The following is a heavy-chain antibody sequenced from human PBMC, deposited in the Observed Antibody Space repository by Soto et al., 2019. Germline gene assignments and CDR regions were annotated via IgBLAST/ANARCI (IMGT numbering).Heavy chain of an antibody. CDR1: GFSSASSW. D-gene: IGHD4-4*01. CDR3: ARGDYRVLEF. Sequence: LGESLKISCKDSGFSSASSWIGWVRQMPGKGLEWMGVIYPGDSDTRYSPSFQGQVTISADKSISTAYLQWSSLKASDTAMYYCARGDYRVLEFWGQGTLVTVSS. J-gene: IGHJ4*02. CDR2: IYPGDSDT. V-gene: IGHV5-51*01.